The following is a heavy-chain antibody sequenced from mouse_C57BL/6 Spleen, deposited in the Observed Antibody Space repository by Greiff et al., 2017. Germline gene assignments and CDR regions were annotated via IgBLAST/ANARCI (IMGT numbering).Heavy chain of an antibody. CDR1: GYSFTGYY. D-gene: IGHD1-1*01. Sequence: EVQLQQSGPELVKPGASVKISCKASGYSFTGYYMNWVKQSPEQSLEWIGEINPSTGGTTYNQKFKAKATLTVDKSSSTAYMQLKSLTSEDSAVYYCARSPDAYYGYFDYWGQGTTLTVSS. J-gene: IGHJ2*01. V-gene: IGHV1-42*01. CDR3: ARSPDAYYGYFDY. CDR2: INPSTGGT.